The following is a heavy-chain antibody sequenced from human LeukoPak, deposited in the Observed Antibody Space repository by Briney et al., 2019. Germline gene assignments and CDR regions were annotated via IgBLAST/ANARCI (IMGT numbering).Heavy chain of an antibody. CDR3: AAQLKKGH. CDR1: GFTFSSYG. CDR2: IRYDGSNK. D-gene: IGHD2-2*01. J-gene: IGHJ4*02. V-gene: IGHV3-30*02. Sequence: PGGSLRLSCAASGFTFSSYGMHWVRQAPGKGLEWVAFIRYDGSNKYYADSVKGRFTISRDNSKSTVSLQMSSLRAEDTAVYYCAAQLKKGHWGQGTLVTVSS.